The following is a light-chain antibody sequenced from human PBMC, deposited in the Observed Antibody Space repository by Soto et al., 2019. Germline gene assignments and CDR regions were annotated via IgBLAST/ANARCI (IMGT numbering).Light chain of an antibody. CDR2: GNS. Sequence: QSVLTQPPSVSWAPGQRVTISFTGSSSNIGAGYDVHWYQQLPGTAPKLLIYGNSNRPSVVPDRFSRSKSGTSASLAITGLESEDEADYYCHSYDSSLRDVVFSGGTKLTVL. J-gene: IGLJ2*01. V-gene: IGLV1-40*01. CDR1: SSNIGAGYD. CDR3: HSYDSSLRDVV.